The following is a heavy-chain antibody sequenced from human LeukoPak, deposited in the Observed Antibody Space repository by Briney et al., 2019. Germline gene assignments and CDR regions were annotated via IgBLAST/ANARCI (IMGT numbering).Heavy chain of an antibody. CDR2: IIPIFGTA. V-gene: IGHV1-69*05. J-gene: IGHJ4*02. CDR3: ARGWELHD. Sequence: SVKVSCKASGGTFSSYAISWVRQAPGQGLEWMGGIIPIFGTANYAQKFQGRVAMTTDTSTSTAYLELRSLRSVDTAVYYCARGWELHDWGQGTLVTVSS. CDR1: GGTFSSYA. D-gene: IGHD1-26*01.